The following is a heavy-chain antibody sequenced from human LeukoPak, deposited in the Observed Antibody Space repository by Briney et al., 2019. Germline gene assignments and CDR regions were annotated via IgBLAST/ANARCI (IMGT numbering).Heavy chain of an antibody. V-gene: IGHV3-7*03. CDR2: INLDGSEI. J-gene: IGHJ4*02. D-gene: IGHD3-22*01. CDR1: GFVFGHSW. CDR3: VRDRGYSTFDY. Sequence: GGSLRLSCEASGFVFGHSWMSWVRQAPGKGLEWVANINLDGSEINYLGSLTGRLTISRDNAKDSLYLQMNGLRAEDTAVYFCVRDRGYSTFDYWGQGTLVTVSS.